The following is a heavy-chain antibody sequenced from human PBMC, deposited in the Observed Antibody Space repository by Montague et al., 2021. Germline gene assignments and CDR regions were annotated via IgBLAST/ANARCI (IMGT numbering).Heavy chain of an antibody. V-gene: IGHV4-59*08. Sequence: SETLSLTCTVSSGSIFHAHWSWVRQPPGKGLEWLGSMFYGGATSNNPSLKSRVTMSIDTSTNQFSLKLSFVTAADTAVYYCAKQDYFVSGTSYKGFGPWGQGILVTVPS. D-gene: IGHD3-10*01. J-gene: IGHJ5*02. CDR1: SGSIFHAH. CDR3: AKQDYFVSGTSYKGFGP. CDR2: MFYGGAT.